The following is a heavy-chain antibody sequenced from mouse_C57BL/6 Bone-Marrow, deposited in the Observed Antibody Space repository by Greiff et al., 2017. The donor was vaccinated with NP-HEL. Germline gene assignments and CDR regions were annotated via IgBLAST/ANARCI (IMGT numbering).Heavy chain of an antibody. V-gene: IGHV1-63*01. J-gene: IGHJ1*03. CDR2: IYPGGGYT. CDR3: ARIYYGSSYGWYFDV. D-gene: IGHD1-1*01. Sequence: QVQLKQSGAELVRPGTSVKMSCKASGYTFTNYWIGWAKQRPGHGLEWIGDIYPGGGYTNYNEKIKGKATLTADKSSSTAYMQFSSLTSEDSAIYYCARIYYGSSYGWYFDVWGTGTTVTVSS. CDR1: GYTFTNYW.